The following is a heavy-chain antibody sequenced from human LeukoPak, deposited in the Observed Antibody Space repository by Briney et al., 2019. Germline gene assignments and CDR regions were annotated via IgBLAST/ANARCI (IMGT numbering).Heavy chain of an antibody. CDR3: ARDQDDYSPD. Sequence: GGSLRLSCAASGFTFSTYAMHWVRQAPGRGLEWVAIISYDGSNKYYADSVKGRFTISRDNSKNTLYLQMNSLRVEDMGVYYCARDQDDYSPDWGQGTLVTVSS. J-gene: IGHJ4*02. CDR2: ISYDGSNK. CDR1: GFTFSTYA. V-gene: IGHV3-30*01. D-gene: IGHD4/OR15-4a*01.